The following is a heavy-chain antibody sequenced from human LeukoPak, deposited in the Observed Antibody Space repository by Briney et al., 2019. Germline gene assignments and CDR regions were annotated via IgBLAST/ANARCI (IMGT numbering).Heavy chain of an antibody. Sequence: GGSLRHSCAAPGFTASSNYMSWVRQAPGKGLEWVSDIYSGGSTYYADSVKGRFNISRDNSKNTLYLQMNSLRAEDTAVYYCARGVDIVATWVFDYWGQGTLVTVSS. CDR1: GFTASSNY. CDR2: IYSGGST. CDR3: ARGVDIVATWVFDY. J-gene: IGHJ4*02. D-gene: IGHD5-12*01. V-gene: IGHV3-66*01.